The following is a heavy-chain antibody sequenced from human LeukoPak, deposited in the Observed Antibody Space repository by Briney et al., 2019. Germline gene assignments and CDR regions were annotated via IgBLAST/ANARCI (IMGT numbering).Heavy chain of an antibody. CDR3: ARTTVTTIDY. D-gene: IGHD4-17*01. CDR1: GYTFINHW. CDR2: INPSGGST. J-gene: IGHJ4*02. Sequence: ASVKVSCKASGYTFINHWMHWVRQAPGQGLEWMGIINPSGGSTSYTQKFQGRVTMTRDMSTSTVYMELSSLRSEDTAVYYCARTTVTTIDYWGQGTLVTVSS. V-gene: IGHV1-46*01.